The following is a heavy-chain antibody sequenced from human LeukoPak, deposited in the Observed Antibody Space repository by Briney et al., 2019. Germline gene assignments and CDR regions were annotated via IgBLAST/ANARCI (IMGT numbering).Heavy chain of an antibody. Sequence: SKPLSLTCTVSGGSISSSSYYWGWIRQPPGKGLVWIGSIYYSGSTYYNPSLKSRVTISVDTSKNQCSLKLSSVTAADTAVYYCARTEISGWLDYWGQGTLVTVSS. D-gene: IGHD6-19*01. V-gene: IGHV4-39*01. CDR3: ARTEISGWLDY. J-gene: IGHJ4*02. CDR2: IYYSGST. CDR1: GGSISSSSYY.